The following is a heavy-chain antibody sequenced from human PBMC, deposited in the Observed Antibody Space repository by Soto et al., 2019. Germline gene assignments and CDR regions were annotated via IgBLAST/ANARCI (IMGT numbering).Heavy chain of an antibody. CDR1: GFTFSRVS. CDR3: GKERRGSGWSVCNF. CDR2: ISSGNGNSA. J-gene: IGHJ4*02. Sequence: PGGSLRLSCEASGFTFSRVSMNWVRQVPGKGLEWVASISSGNGNSARYADSVKGRFTISRDNSKDTLYLQMNSLRVDDTAVYYCGKERRGSGWSVCNFWGQGSLVTVSS. V-gene: IGHV3-23*01. D-gene: IGHD6-19*01.